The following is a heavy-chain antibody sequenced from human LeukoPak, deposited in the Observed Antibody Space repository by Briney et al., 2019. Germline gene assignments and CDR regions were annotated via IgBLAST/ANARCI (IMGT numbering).Heavy chain of an antibody. CDR2: IYYTGST. CDR3: ARSDYHNSGSHTVFDAFDI. J-gene: IGHJ3*02. CDR1: GGSVSSDNYS. V-gene: IGHV4-61*01. D-gene: IGHD3-10*01. Sequence: PSETLSLTCTVSGGSVSSDNYSWSWIRQPPGKGLEFFGHIYYTGSTNYSPSLKSRVTISVDTSKNQFSLKLRSVTAADTAVYYCARSDYHNSGSHTVFDAFDIWGQGTRVTVSS.